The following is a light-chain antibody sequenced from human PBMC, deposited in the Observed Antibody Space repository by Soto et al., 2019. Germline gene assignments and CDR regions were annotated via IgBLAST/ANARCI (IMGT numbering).Light chain of an antibody. J-gene: IGLJ2*01. CDR3: TSWTTSTTMR. Sequence: QSALTQPASVSGSPGQSITISCTGTSSDIGAYNYVSWYQQHPGKAPKLMIYDVNIRPSGVSNRFSGSKSGNTASLTISGRQAEDEAEYYCTSWTTSTTMRFGGGTKVTVL. CDR1: SSDIGAYNY. CDR2: DVN. V-gene: IGLV2-14*03.